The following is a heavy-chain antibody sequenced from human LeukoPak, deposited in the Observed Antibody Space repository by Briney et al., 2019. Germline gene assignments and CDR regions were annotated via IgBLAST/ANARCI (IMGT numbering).Heavy chain of an antibody. Sequence: GGSLRLSCAASGFTFSSYAMHWVRQAPGKGLEWVAIISYDGSNKYYADSVKGRFTISRDNSKNTLYLQMNSLRAEDTAVYSCAGDLAAAGYFDYWGQGTLVTVSS. J-gene: IGHJ4*02. D-gene: IGHD6-13*01. CDR1: GFTFSSYA. V-gene: IGHV3-30-3*01. CDR3: AGDLAAAGYFDY. CDR2: ISYDGSNK.